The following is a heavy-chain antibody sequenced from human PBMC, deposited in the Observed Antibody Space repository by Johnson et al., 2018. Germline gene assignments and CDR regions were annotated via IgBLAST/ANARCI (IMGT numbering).Heavy chain of an antibody. J-gene: IGHJ3*02. V-gene: IGHV3-13*01. CDR1: GFTFSSYA. D-gene: IGHD3-22*01. CDR2: IGTAGGT. Sequence: VQLVQSGGGVVQPGRSLRLSCAASGFTFSSYAMSWVRQAPGKGLEWVSAIGTAGGTYYPGSVKGRFTISRENAKNSLYLQMNSLRAGDTAVYYCARGGGGSGYYHDAFDIWGQGTMVTVSS. CDR3: ARGGGGSGYYHDAFDI.